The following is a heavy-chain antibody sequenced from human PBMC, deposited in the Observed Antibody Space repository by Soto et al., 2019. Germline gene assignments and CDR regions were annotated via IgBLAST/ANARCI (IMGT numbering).Heavy chain of an antibody. Sequence: GGSLRLSCAASGFTFSSYAMSWVRQAPGKGLEWVSAISGSGGSTYYADSVKGRFTISRDNSKNTLYLQMNSLRAEDTAVYYCAKYYYDSSGYYPPQDLFDYWGQGTLVTVSS. CDR3: AKYYYDSSGYYPPQDLFDY. V-gene: IGHV3-23*01. CDR1: GFTFSSYA. D-gene: IGHD3-22*01. J-gene: IGHJ4*02. CDR2: ISGSGGST.